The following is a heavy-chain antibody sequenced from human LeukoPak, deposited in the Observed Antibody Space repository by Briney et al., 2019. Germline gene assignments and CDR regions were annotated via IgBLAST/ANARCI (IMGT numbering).Heavy chain of an antibody. J-gene: IGHJ2*01. V-gene: IGHV4-59*04. CDR1: GASIRSYY. CDR3: VSPRYFDL. CDR2: IFYSGT. Sequence: SETLSLTCSVFGASIRSYYWSWIRQPPGKGLEWIGNIFYSGTYYNPSLQSRVTISVDTSKNQFSLKLSSVTAADTAVYYCVSPRYFDLWGRGTLVTVSS.